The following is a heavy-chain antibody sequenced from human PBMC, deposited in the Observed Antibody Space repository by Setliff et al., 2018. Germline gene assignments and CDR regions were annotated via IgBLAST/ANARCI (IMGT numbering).Heavy chain of an antibody. CDR3: ARGRNIAARLLDS. CDR1: GDSINRSGYY. V-gene: IGHV4-39*07. D-gene: IGHD6-6*01. Sequence: PSETLSLTCNVSGDSINRSGYYWGWIRQPPGKGLEWIGRSDYYGNTYYNASLKSRVTISVDTSKDQFSLKVISMTAADTAVYYCARGRNIAARLLDSWGQGTLVTVSS. J-gene: IGHJ4*02. CDR2: SDYYGNT.